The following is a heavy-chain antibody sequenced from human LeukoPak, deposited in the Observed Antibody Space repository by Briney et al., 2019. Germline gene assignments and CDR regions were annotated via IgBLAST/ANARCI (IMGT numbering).Heavy chain of an antibody. CDR2: INHSGGT. J-gene: IGHJ4*02. V-gene: IGHV4-34*01. Sequence: SETLSLTCDVSGGPFRAFYWSWIRQPPGKGLEWIGEINHSGGTNYSPSLKSRVTISVDTSKNQFSLKLSSVTAADTAVYYCARDRITMIVVVMGFDYWGQRTLVTVSS. D-gene: IGHD3-22*01. CDR1: GGPFRAFY. CDR3: ARDRITMIVVVMGFDY.